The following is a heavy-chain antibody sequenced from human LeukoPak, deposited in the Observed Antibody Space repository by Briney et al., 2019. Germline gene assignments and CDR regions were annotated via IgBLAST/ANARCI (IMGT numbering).Heavy chain of an antibody. CDR3: ASYVWGSYFGPKRFDY. J-gene: IGHJ4*02. CDR2: IYYSGST. V-gene: IGHV4-39*01. CDR1: GGSISSSSYY. D-gene: IGHD3-16*01. Sequence: ETLSLTCTVSGGSISSSSYYWGWIRQPPGKGLEWIGSIYYSGSTYYNPSLKSRVTISVDTSKNQFSLKLSSVTAADTAVYYCASYVWGSYFGPKRFDYWGQGTLVTVSS.